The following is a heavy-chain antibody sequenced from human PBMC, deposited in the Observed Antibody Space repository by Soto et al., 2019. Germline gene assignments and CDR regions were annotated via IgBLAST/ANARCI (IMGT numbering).Heavy chain of an antibody. V-gene: IGHV3-48*01. J-gene: IGHJ2*01. CDR3: ARDPFGDF. CDR2: ISSSSRTI. CDR1: GFTFSSYS. D-gene: IGHD3-16*01. Sequence: VQLVESGGGLVQPGGSLRLSCAASGFTFSSYSMNWVRQAPGKGLEWVSYISSSSRTIYYADSAKGRFTISRDNAKNSLYPQMNSLRAADGAVCYCARDPFGDFWGRGTLVTVSS.